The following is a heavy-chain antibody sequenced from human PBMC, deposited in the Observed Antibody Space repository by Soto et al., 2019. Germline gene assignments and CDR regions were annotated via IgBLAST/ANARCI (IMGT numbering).Heavy chain of an antibody. CDR1: GFTLSNYE. CDR3: VRAYGFGELX. Sequence: PWGSLRLSCEASGFTLSNYEMNWVRQAPGKGMEWISYITTSGGTIYYADSVKGRFTISRENAKSSLYLKMNSLRAEETAVYYCVRAYGFGELXWGQVTLVTLSX. J-gene: IGHJ4*02. V-gene: IGHV3-48*03. CDR2: ITTSGGTI. D-gene: IGHD3-10*01.